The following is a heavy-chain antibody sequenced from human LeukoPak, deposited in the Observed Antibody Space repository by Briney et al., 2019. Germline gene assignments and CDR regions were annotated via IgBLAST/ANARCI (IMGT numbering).Heavy chain of an antibody. V-gene: IGHV3-30*18. CDR3: AKVGPDCSGGSCYSGLDY. CDR1: GFTFSSYG. Sequence: GGSLRLSCAASGFTFSSYGMHWVRQAPGKGLEWVAVISYDGSNKHYADSVKGRFTISRDNSKNTLYLQMNSLRAEDTAVYYCAKVGPDCSGGSCYSGLDYWGQGTLVTVSS. J-gene: IGHJ4*02. CDR2: ISYDGSNK. D-gene: IGHD2-15*01.